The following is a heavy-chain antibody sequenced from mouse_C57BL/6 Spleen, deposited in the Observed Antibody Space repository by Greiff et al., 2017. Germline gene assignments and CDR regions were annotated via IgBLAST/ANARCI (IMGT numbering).Heavy chain of an antibody. CDR1: GFTFSSYA. CDR2: ISDGGSYT. V-gene: IGHV5-4*01. Sequence: DVKLVESGGGLVKPGGSLKLSCAASGFTFSSYAMSWVRQTPEKRLEWVATISDGGSYTYYPDNVKGRFTISRDNAKNNLYLQMSHLKSEDTAMYYCARDHDYDYFDYWGQGTTLTVSS. J-gene: IGHJ2*01. CDR3: ARDHDYDYFDY. D-gene: IGHD2-4*01.